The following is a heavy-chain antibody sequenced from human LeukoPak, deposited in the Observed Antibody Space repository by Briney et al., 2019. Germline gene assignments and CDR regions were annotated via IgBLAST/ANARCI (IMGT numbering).Heavy chain of an antibody. CDR3: ARTYCRGAGCYNFDS. J-gene: IGHJ4*02. V-gene: IGHV1-18*04. CDR2: ISAYNGNT. D-gene: IGHD2-2*02. CDR1: GYTFTGYY. Sequence: ASVKVSCKASGYTFTGYYMHWVRQAPGQGLEWMGWISAYNGNTNYAQKLQGRVTMTTDTPTSTAYMELRSLRSDDTAVYYCARTYCRGAGCYNFDSWGQGTLVTVSS.